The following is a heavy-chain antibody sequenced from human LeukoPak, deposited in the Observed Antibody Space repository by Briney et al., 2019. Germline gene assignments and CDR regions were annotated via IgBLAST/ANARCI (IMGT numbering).Heavy chain of an antibody. Sequence: PGGSLRLSCAASGFTFSSYSMTWVRQAPGKGREWISSMSSGSRYIYYAGSVRGRFTISRDNAKSSLSLLMNSLRAEDTAVYYCARDRPTGASRLFVVQWGQGTLVTVSS. D-gene: IGHD2-15*01. J-gene: IGHJ4*02. CDR1: GFTFSSYS. CDR2: MSSGSRYI. CDR3: ARDRPTGASRLFVVQ. V-gene: IGHV3-21*01.